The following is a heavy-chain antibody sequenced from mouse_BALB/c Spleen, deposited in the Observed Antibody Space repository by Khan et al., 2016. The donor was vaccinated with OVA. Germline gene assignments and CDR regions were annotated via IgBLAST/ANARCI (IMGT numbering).Heavy chain of an antibody. CDR3: ARAVSNYDWFAY. CDR1: GYTFTDFS. V-gene: IGHV1S137*01. J-gene: IGHJ3*01. CDR2: FSIYYDQT. D-gene: IGHD2-5*01. Sequence: QVQLQQPGPELVRPGESVKISCKGSGYTFTDFSMHWVKQSHAKSLEWIGVFSIYYDQTNYNQKFKGKATMTVDKSSSTAYMELAGLTSEDSAIYYCARAVSNYDWFAYWGQGTQVTVSA.